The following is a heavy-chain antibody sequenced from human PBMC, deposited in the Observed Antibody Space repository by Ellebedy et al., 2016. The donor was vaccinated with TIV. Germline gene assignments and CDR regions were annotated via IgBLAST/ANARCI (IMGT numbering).Heavy chain of an antibody. D-gene: IGHD3-9*01. V-gene: IGHV3-23*01. Sequence: PGGSLRLSCAASGSTFSNHAMSWVRQAPGKGLEWFSGLSGSGDKTFYADSVKGRATISRDNSKNLLYLQLDGLTTEDTAVYYCAKGDLRFFDWSTTDYWGQGILVTLSS. CDR2: LSGSGDKT. J-gene: IGHJ4*02. CDR3: AKGDLRFFDWSTTDY. CDR1: GSTFSNHA.